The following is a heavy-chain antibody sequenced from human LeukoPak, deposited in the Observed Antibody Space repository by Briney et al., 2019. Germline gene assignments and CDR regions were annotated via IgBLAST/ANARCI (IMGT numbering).Heavy chain of an antibody. Sequence: GSLRLSCAASGFTFSTSWMNWVRQAPGKGLEWVANIKQDGSEKYYVDSVKGRFTISRDNAKNSLYLQMNSLRAEDTAVYYCARSGSSIVGIAAVYWGQGTLVTVSS. CDR2: IKQDGSEK. J-gene: IGHJ4*02. CDR3: ARSGSSIVGIAAVY. D-gene: IGHD6-13*01. V-gene: IGHV3-7*03. CDR1: GFTFSTSW.